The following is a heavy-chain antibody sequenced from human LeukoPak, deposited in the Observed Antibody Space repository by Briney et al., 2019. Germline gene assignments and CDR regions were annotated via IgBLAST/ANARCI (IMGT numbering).Heavy chain of an antibody. CDR1: GVTLSTYA. D-gene: IGHD6-19*01. V-gene: IGHV3-30-3*01. Sequence: GGSLRLSCAASGVTLSTYAMSWVRQAPGKGLEWVAVISYDGSNKYYADSVKGRFTISRDNSKNTLYLQMNSLRAEDTAVYYCARDSSSGWYLDYWGQGTLVTVSS. CDR2: ISYDGSNK. CDR3: ARDSSSGWYLDY. J-gene: IGHJ4*02.